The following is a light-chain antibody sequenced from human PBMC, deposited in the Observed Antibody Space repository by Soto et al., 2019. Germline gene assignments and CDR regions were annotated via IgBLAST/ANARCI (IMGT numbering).Light chain of an antibody. Sequence: QSALTQPSSASGSPGQSVTISCTGTSSDVGAYKYVSWYQQHPGKAPKLIIYEVDERPSGVPDRFSGSKSGNTASLTVSGLQAEDEADYYCNSYTGTSNVFGTGTKLTVL. V-gene: IGLV2-8*01. CDR3: NSYTGTSNV. J-gene: IGLJ1*01. CDR1: SSDVGAYKY. CDR2: EVD.